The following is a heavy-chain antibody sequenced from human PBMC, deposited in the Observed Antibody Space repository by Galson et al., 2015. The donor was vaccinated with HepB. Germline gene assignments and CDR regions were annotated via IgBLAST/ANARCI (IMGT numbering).Heavy chain of an antibody. CDR2: ISGSGGST. CDR1: GFTFSSYA. J-gene: IGHJ4*02. V-gene: IGHV3-23*01. CDR3: ARTTYYDFLFDY. D-gene: IGHD3-3*01. Sequence: SLRLSCAASGFTFSSYAMSWVRQAPGKGLEWVSAISGSGGSTYYADSVKGRFTISRDNSKNTLYLQMNSLRAEDTTVYYCARTTYYDFLFDYWGQGTLVTVSS.